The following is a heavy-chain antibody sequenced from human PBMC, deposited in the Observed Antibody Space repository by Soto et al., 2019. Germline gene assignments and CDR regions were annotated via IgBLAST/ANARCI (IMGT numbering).Heavy chain of an antibody. CDR3: TPHVVYDSTAFSFDY. Sequence: EVQLAESGGGLVKPGGSLRLSCAASRFTVSNAWMSWVRQFPGKGMEWIARIKTKSDGQTIDYAAPAKARFTISRDDSKKTLYLQMISLKTEDTAVYYCTPHVVYDSTAFSFDYWGQGTLVIVSS. CDR2: IKTKSDGQTI. D-gene: IGHD3-22*01. V-gene: IGHV3-15*01. CDR1: RFTVSNAW. J-gene: IGHJ4*02.